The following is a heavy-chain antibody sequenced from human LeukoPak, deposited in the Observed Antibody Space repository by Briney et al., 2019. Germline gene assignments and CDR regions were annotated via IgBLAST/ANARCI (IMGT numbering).Heavy chain of an antibody. V-gene: IGHV3-48*01. J-gene: IGHJ1*01. Sequence: GGSLRPSCAASGFTFSSYSMNWVRQAPGKGLEWVSYISSSSSTIYYADSVKGRFTISRDNSKNTLYLQMNSLRAEDTAVYYCAKSRQWLEYFQHWGQGTLVTVSS. CDR2: ISSSSSTI. CDR1: GFTFSSYS. CDR3: AKSRQWLEYFQH. D-gene: IGHD6-19*01.